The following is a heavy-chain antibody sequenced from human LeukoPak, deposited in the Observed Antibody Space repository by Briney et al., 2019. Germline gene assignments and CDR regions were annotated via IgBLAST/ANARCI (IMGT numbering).Heavy chain of an antibody. Sequence: SGPALVKPTQTLTLTCTFSGFSLSTSGMCVSWIRQPPGKALEWLALIDWDDDKYYRTSLKTRLTISKDTSKNQVVLTMTNMDPVDTATYYCARISRYYGSGSYSHFDYWGQGTLVTVSS. J-gene: IGHJ4*02. CDR3: ARISRYYGSGSYSHFDY. CDR2: IDWDDDK. CDR1: GFSLSTSGMC. D-gene: IGHD3-10*01. V-gene: IGHV2-70*01.